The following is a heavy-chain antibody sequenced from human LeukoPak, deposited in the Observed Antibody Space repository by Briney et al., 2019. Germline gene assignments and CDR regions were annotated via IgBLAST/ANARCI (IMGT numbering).Heavy chain of an antibody. J-gene: IGHJ4*02. Sequence: SETLSLTCTVSGGSITSFSWSCIRQPPGKGLEWIGYISYSGSTNYTPSLKSRVTISVYTSKTQFSLKLSSVTAADTAVYYCAREQCHGYNSRAVDNWGQGTLVTVSS. D-gene: IGHD5-24*01. CDR3: AREQCHGYNSRAVDN. V-gene: IGHV4-59*01. CDR1: GGSITSFS. CDR2: ISYSGST.